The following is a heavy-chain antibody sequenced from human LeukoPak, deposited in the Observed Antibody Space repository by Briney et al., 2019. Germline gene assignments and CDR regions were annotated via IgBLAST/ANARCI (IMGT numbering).Heavy chain of an antibody. CDR3: ARGRVGATPLFDY. CDR2: IYHSGST. Sequence: PSETLSLTCAVYGGSFSAYYWGWIRQPPGKGLEWIGEIYHSGSTNYNPSLKSRVTISVDKSKNQFSLKLSSVTAADTAVYYCARGRVGATPLFDYWGQGTLVTVSS. V-gene: IGHV4-34*01. J-gene: IGHJ4*02. D-gene: IGHD1-26*01. CDR1: GGSFSAYY.